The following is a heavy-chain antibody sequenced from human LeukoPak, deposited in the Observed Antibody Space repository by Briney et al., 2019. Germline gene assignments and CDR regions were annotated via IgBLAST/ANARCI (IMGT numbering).Heavy chain of an antibody. Sequence: KSSETLSLTCAVSVSSINSGNWWSWVRQSPGKGLEWIGEIYHNGTPNYNPSLKSRVTISADTFKNHFSLKMTSVTAADTAVYYCATAPILRGEGGEHYKYGMDVWGQRTTVIVSS. D-gene: IGHD2-2*02. CDR1: VSSINSGNW. CDR2: IYHNGTP. CDR3: ATAPILRGEGGEHYKYGMDV. J-gene: IGHJ6*02. V-gene: IGHV4-4*02.